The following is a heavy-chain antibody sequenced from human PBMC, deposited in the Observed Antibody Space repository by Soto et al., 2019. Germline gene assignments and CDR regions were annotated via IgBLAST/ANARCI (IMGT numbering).Heavy chain of an antibody. Sequence: SVKVSCKASGGTFSSYTISWVRQAPGQGLEWMGRIIPILGIANYAQKFQGRVTITADESTSTAYMELSSLRSEDTAVYYCASGGYYYGSGSTYYYGMDVWGQGTTVTVSS. D-gene: IGHD3-10*01. CDR2: IIPILGIA. CDR1: GGTFSSYT. J-gene: IGHJ6*02. V-gene: IGHV1-69*02. CDR3: ASGGYYYGSGSTYYYGMDV.